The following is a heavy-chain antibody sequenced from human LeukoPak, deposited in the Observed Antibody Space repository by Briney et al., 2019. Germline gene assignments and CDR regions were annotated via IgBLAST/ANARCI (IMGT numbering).Heavy chain of an antibody. CDR2: IWYDGSNK. Sequence: GGSLRLSCAASGFTFSSYGVHWVRQAPGKGLEWVAVIWYDGSNKYYADSVKGRFTISRDNSKNTLYLQMNSLRAEDTAVYYCAKGNGYYCYYMDFWCKGTTVTVSS. J-gene: IGHJ6*03. CDR3: AKGNGYYCYYMDF. V-gene: IGHV3-33*06. CDR1: GFTFSSYG.